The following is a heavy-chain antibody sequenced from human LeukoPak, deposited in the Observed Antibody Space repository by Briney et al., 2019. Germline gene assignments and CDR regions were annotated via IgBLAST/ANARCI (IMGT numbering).Heavy chain of an antibody. V-gene: IGHV1-2*02. J-gene: IGHJ6*02. CDR1: GYTFTGYY. D-gene: IGHD3-10*01. CDR3: ARDLYYASGGFHYYYYGLDV. CDR2: INPNSGGT. Sequence: ASVKVSCKASGYTFTGYYMHWVRQAPGQGLEWMGWINPNSGGTNYAQKFQGRVTTTMDTSICTAYLEISRLKSDDTAVYYCARDLYYASGGFHYYYYGLDVWGQGTTVTVSS.